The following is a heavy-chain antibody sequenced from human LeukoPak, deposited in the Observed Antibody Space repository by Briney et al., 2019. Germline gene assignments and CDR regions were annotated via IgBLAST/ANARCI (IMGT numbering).Heavy chain of an antibody. CDR3: ARSSASIVGATLNYFDY. V-gene: IGHV1-69*13. J-gene: IGHJ4*02. CDR1: GYTFTGYY. D-gene: IGHD1-26*01. CDR2: IIPIFGTA. Sequence: ASVKVSCKASGYTFTGYYMHWVRQAPGQGLEWMGGIIPIFGTANYAQKFQGRVTITADESTSTAYMELSSLRSEDTAVYYCARSSASIVGATLNYFDYWGQGTLVTVSS.